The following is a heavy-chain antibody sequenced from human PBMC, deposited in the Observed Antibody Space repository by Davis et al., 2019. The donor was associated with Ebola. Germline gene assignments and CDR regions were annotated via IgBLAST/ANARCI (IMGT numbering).Heavy chain of an antibody. Sequence: GGSLRLSCAVSGFSVATKYITWVRQAPGKGLEWVSMLHSGHSSYYTDSVKDRFTISRDDSKNTVFLQMSGLRAEDTAVYYCMSYDDWSQGTLVTVSS. CDR2: LHSGHSS. V-gene: IGHV3-53*01. CDR1: GFSVATKY. CDR3: MSYDD. J-gene: IGHJ4*02.